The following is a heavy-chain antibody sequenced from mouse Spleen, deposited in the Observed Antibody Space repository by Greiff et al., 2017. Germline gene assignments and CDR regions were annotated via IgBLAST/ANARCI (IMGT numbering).Heavy chain of an antibody. J-gene: IGHJ3*01. CDR3: ARLSYYGNPAWFAY. D-gene: IGHD2-10*01. Sequence: VQLQQSGAELVRPGTSVKISCKASGYTFTNYWLGWVKQRPGHGLEWIGDIYPGGGYTNYNEKFKGKATLTADTSSSTAYMQLSSLTSEDSAVYFCARLSYYGNPAWFAYWGQGTLVTVSA. CDR2: IYPGGGYT. CDR1: GYTFTNYW. V-gene: IGHV1-63*02.